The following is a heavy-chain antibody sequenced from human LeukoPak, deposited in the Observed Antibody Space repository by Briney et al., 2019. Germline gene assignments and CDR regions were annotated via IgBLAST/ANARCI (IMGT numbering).Heavy chain of an antibody. D-gene: IGHD2-15*01. V-gene: IGHV3-48*02. J-gene: IGHJ3*02. CDR3: ARVVVAANPDAFDI. CDR2: ISSSSSTI. Sequence: PGGSLRLSCAASGFTFSSYAMSWVRQAPGKGLEWLSYISSSSSTIYYAHSVKGRFTISRDNAKNSLYLQMNSLRDEDTAVYYCARVVVAANPDAFDIWGQGTMVTVSS. CDR1: GFTFSSYA.